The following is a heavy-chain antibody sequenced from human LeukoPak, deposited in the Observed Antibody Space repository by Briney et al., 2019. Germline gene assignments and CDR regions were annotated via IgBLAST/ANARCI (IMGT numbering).Heavy chain of an antibody. Sequence: GRSLRLSCAVSGLTFTTYAISWVRQAAGKGLGWVSAISGSGGSTYYADSVKGRFTISRDNSKNTLSLQMNSLRAGDTAVYYCAKDLRVIVVMYYMDVWGKGTTVTVSS. CDR3: AKDLRVIVVMYYMDV. CDR2: ISGSGGST. D-gene: IGHD2-2*01. V-gene: IGHV3-23*01. CDR1: GLTFTTYA. J-gene: IGHJ6*03.